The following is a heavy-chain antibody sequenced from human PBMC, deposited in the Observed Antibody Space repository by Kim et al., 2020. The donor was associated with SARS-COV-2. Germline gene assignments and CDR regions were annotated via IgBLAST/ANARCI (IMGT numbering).Heavy chain of an antibody. D-gene: IGHD5-12*01. CDR3: ARDIVATIYDFDI. CDR1: GFTFSDYY. Sequence: GGSLRLSCAASGFTFSDYYMSWIRQAPGKGLEWVSYISSSGSTIYYADSVKGRFTISRDNAKNSLYLQMNSLRAEDTAVYYCARDIVATIYDFDIWGQGTMVTVSS. CDR2: ISSSGSTI. J-gene: IGHJ3*02. V-gene: IGHV3-11*01.